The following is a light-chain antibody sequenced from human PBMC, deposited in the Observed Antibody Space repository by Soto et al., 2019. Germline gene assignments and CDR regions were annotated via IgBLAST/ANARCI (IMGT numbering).Light chain of an antibody. Sequence: IVLTQSPATLSVSPGERATLSCRASQSVSSNLAWHQQRPGQAPRLLIYGASTRATGVPARFSGGGSGTEFTLTITSLQSEDFATYYCQQSYSTPGTFGQGTRLEIK. V-gene: IGKV3D-15*01. CDR3: QQSYSTPGT. J-gene: IGKJ5*01. CDR2: GAS. CDR1: QSVSSN.